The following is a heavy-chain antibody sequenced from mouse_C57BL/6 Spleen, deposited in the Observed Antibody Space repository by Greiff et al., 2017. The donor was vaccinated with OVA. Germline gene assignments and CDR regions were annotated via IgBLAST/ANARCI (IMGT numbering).Heavy chain of an antibody. V-gene: IGHV5-4*01. J-gene: IGHJ2*01. CDR2: ISDGGSYT. Sequence: EVKLVESGGGLVKPGGSLKLSCAASGFTFSSYAMSWVRQTPEKRLEWVATISDGGSYTYYPDNVKGPITMSRDNAKNNLYLQMSHLKSEDTAMYYCAREIFDYWGQGTTLTVSS. CDR1: GFTFSSYA. CDR3: AREIFDY.